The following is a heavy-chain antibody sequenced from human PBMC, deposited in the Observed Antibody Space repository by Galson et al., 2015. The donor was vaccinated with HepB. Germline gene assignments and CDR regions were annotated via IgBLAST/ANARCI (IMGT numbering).Heavy chain of an antibody. CDR2: ISSRSSTI. CDR3: ARGDRDGYYYYGMDV. D-gene: IGHD2-21*02. CDR1: GFTFSSYS. Sequence: SLRLSCAASGFTFSSYSMNWVRQAPGKGLEWVSYISSRSSTIYYADSVKGRFTTSRDNAKNSLYLQMNSLRDEDTAVYYCARGDRDGYYYYGMDVWGQGTPFPVS. J-gene: IGHJ6*02. V-gene: IGHV3-48*02.